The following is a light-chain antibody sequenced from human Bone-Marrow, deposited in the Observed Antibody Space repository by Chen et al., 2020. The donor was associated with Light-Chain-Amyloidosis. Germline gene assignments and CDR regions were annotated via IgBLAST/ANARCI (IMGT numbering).Light chain of an antibody. CDR2: KDK. CDR3: QSADRSGTHVV. CDR1: AVPTQH. V-gene: IGLV3-25*03. Sequence: SYELTQPPSVSVSPGQPARITCSGEAVPTQHSYWYPQRPGQAPVLVIYKDKERPSGIPERFSGSSSGTTVTLTSSGVQAEDEADYYGQSADRSGTHVVFGGGTKLTVL. J-gene: IGLJ2*01.